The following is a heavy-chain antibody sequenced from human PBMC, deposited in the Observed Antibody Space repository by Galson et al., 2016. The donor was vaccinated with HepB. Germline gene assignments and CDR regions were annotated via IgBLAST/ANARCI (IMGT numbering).Heavy chain of an antibody. V-gene: IGHV3-33*01. CDR2: IWYDGSNK. D-gene: IGHD3-22*01. J-gene: IGHJ6*02. Sequence: QAPGKGLEWVAVIWYDGSNKYYADSVKGRFTISRDNSKNTLYLQMKSLRAEDTAVYYCARGVMVMGGMDVWGQGTTVTVSS. CDR3: ARGVMVMGGMDV.